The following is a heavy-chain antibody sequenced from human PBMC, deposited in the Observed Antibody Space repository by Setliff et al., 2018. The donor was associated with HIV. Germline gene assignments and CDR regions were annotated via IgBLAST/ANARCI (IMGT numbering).Heavy chain of an antibody. J-gene: IGHJ5*01. CDR2: VYYSGIT. CDR1: GDSFSSGTYY. V-gene: IGHV4-39*01. CDR3: VRHVWSDDFLVPGWFDS. D-gene: IGHD3-3*01. Sequence: PSETLSLTCSVSGDSFSSGTYYWGWIRQPPGKGLEWIGSVYYSGITYYSSSLKRRVTVSVDTSRIQFSLKLTSVTAADTAVYKCVRHVWSDDFLVPGWFDSWSQGTLVTVS.